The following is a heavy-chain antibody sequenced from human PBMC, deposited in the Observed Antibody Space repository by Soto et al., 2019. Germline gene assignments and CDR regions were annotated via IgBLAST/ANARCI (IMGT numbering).Heavy chain of an antibody. D-gene: IGHD1-1*01. CDR1: SDSISSSSYL. Sequence: SETLSLTCTVSSDSISSSSYLWGWIRQPPGKGLEWIGSIYYSGSTYHHPSPKTRVTISVDTSKNQFSLKLSSVTAADTAVYYCARHGGPSRTGTGFHYWGQGTLVTVSS. V-gene: IGHV4-39*01. CDR3: ARHGGPSRTGTGFHY. CDR2: IYYSGST. J-gene: IGHJ4*02.